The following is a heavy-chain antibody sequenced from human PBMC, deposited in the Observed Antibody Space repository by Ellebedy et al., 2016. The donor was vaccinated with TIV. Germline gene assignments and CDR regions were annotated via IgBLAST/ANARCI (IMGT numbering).Heavy chain of an antibody. D-gene: IGHD3-10*01. CDR2: VDHRGTT. J-gene: IGHJ4*02. V-gene: IGHV4-34*01. CDR1: LPSLSGYH. Sequence: SETLSLXXEIDLPSLSGYHWAWVRQPPGKGLEWIGDVDHRGTTRYISSLKSRVSISLDTSKKQFSLEITSVTAADTAFYFCASGSMVRGLAGWGQGTLVTVSS. CDR3: ASGSMVRGLAG.